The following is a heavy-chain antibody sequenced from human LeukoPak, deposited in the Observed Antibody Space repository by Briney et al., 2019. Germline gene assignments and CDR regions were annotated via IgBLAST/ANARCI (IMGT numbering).Heavy chain of an antibody. CDR1: GDSVSSNSAA. CDR3: ARETSNFDY. D-gene: IGHD2/OR15-2a*01. V-gene: IGHV6-1*01. J-gene: IGHJ4*02. CDR2: TYYRSKWYN. Sequence: PSQTLSLTCAISGDSVSSNSAAWHWIRQSPSGGLEWLGRTYYRSKWYNDFAVSVKSRLTINPDTSKNQFSLQPNSVTPEDTAVYYCARETSNFDYWGQGTLVTVSS.